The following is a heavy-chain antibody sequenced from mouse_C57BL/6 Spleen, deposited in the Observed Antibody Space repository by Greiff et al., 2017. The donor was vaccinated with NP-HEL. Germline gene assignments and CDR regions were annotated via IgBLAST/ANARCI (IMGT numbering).Heavy chain of an antibody. CDR2: IYPGSGST. CDR3: ARPKNDGSSYDYAMDY. CDR1: GYTFTSYW. J-gene: IGHJ4*01. D-gene: IGHD1-1*01. Sequence: VQLQQPGAELVKPGASVKMSCKASGYTFTSYWITWVKQRPGQGLEWIGDIYPGSGSTNYNEKFKSKATLTVDTSSSTAYMQLSSLTSEDSAVYYCARPKNDGSSYDYAMDYWGQGTSVTVSS. V-gene: IGHV1-55*01.